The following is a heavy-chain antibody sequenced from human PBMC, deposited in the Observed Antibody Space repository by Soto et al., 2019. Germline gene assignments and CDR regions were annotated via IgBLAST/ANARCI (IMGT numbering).Heavy chain of an antibody. CDR3: ARDSVTIHSSIAVAPDY. D-gene: IGHD6-19*01. CDR2: INPSGGST. J-gene: IGHJ4*02. Sequence: YMHWVRQAPGQGLEWMGIINPSGGSTSYAQKFQGRVTMTRDTSTSTVYMELSSLRSEDTAVYYCARDSVTIHSSIAVAPDYWGQGTLVTVSS. V-gene: IGHV1-46*01. CDR1: Y.